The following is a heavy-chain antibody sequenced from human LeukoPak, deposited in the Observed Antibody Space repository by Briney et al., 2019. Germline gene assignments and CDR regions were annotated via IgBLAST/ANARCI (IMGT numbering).Heavy chain of an antibody. D-gene: IGHD4/OR15-4a*01. CDR1: GGSFSSSSYY. V-gene: IGHV4-61*02. CDR3: ARESDLSNYDRTDY. J-gene: IGHJ4*02. Sequence: SQTLSLTCSVSGGSFSSSSYYWSWIRQPAGKGLEWIGRIYTSGSTTYNPSLKSRVTISADTSKNQVSLKLSSVTAADTAMYYCARESDLSNYDRTDYWGQGTLVTVSS. CDR2: IYTSGST.